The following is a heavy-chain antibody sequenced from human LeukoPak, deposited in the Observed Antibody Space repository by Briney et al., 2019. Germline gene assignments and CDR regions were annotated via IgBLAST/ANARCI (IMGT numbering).Heavy chain of an antibody. CDR3: ARGLLIVEDWFDP. Sequence: GASVKVSCKTSGYSFTAYYMHWVRQAPGQGLEWMGWMNPNSGNTGYAQKFQGRVTITRNTSISTAYMELSSLRSEDTAVYYCARGLLIVEDWFDPWGQGTLVTVSS. CDR2: MNPNSGNT. CDR1: GYSFTAYY. V-gene: IGHV1-8*03. D-gene: IGHD2-15*01. J-gene: IGHJ5*02.